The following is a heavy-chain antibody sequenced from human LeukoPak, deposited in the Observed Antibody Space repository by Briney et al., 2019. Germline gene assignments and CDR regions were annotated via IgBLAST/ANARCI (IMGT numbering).Heavy chain of an antibody. J-gene: IGHJ3*02. V-gene: IGHV3-53*01. CDR1: GFNVSSNS. D-gene: IGHD2-15*01. CDR2: IYSGGNT. Sequence: GGSLRLSCVASGFNVSSNSLNWVRQAPGKGLEWVSVIYSGGNTYYADSVKGRFTVSRDNSKNTLYLQMNSLRAEDTAVYYCAKDSCSGGSCYYDAFDIWGQGTMVTVS. CDR3: AKDSCSGGSCYYDAFDI.